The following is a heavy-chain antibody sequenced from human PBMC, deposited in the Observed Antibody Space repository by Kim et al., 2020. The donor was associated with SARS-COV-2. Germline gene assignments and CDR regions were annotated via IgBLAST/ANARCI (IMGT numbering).Heavy chain of an antibody. V-gene: IGHV3-33*06. J-gene: IGHJ5*02. CDR3: AKAFWHSSSWSPMVP. Sequence: GGSLRLSCAASGFTFSSYGMHWVRQAPGKGLEWVAVIWYDGSNKYYADSVKGRFTISRDNSKNTLYLQMNSLRAEDTAVYYCAKAFWHSSSWSPMVPWGQGTLVTVSS. CDR1: GFTFSSYG. D-gene: IGHD6-13*01. CDR2: IWYDGSNK.